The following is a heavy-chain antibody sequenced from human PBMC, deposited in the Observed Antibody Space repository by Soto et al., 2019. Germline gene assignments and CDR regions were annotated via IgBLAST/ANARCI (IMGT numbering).Heavy chain of an antibody. CDR1: GGTFSSYA. Sequence: QVQLVQSGAEVKKPGSSVKVSCKASGGTFSSYAIIWVRQAPGQGLEWMGGIIPIFGTANYAQKFQGRVTITADKSTSTAYMELSSLRSEDTAVYYCARAEYSSSYYYYYGMDVWGQGTTVTVSS. J-gene: IGHJ6*02. CDR3: ARAEYSSSYYYYYGMDV. V-gene: IGHV1-69*06. D-gene: IGHD6-6*01. CDR2: IIPIFGTA.